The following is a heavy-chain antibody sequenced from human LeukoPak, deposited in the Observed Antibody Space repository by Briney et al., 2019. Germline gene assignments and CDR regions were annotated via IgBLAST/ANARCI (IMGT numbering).Heavy chain of an antibody. CDR3: ARDGGYCSGGSCYPDYYMDV. CDR2: ISYDGSNK. V-gene: IGHV3-30*01. D-gene: IGHD2-15*01. J-gene: IGHJ6*03. CDR1: GFTFSSYA. Sequence: GGSLRLSCAASGFTFSSYAMHWVRQAPGKGLEWVAVISYDGSNKYYADSVKGRFTISRDNSKNTLYLQMNSLRAEDTAVYYCARDGGYCSGGSCYPDYYMDVWGKGTTVTVSS.